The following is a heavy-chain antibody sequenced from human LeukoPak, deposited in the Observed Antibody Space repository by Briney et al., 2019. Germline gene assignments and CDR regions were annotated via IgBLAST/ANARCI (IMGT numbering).Heavy chain of an antibody. CDR2: IKQDGSEK. Sequence: GGSLRLSCAASGFTFSSYWMSWVRQAPGKGLEWVANIKQDGSEKYYVDSVKGRFTIAIDNAKNSLYLQMNSLRAEDTAVYYCAGDDGGRDTAMVGAFDIWGHGTMVTVSS. D-gene: IGHD5-18*01. CDR1: GFTFSSYW. V-gene: IGHV3-7*01. J-gene: IGHJ3*02. CDR3: AGDDGGRDTAMVGAFDI.